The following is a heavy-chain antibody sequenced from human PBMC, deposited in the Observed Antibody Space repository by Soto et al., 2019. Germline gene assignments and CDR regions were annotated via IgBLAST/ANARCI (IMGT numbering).Heavy chain of an antibody. V-gene: IGHV1-3*01. CDR1: GYTFTSHA. CDR3: ARDGAIRKFVLMVYATRFDP. Sequence: ASVKVSCKASGYTFTSHAMHWVRQAPGQRLEWMGWINAGNGNTKYSQKFQGRVTITRDTSASTAYMELSSLRSEDTAVYYCARDGAIRKFVLMVYATRFDPWGQGTLVTVSS. CDR2: INAGNGNT. J-gene: IGHJ5*02. D-gene: IGHD2-8*01.